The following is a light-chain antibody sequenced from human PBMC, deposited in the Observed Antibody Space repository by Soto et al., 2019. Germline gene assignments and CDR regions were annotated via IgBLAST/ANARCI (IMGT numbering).Light chain of an antibody. CDR2: DDN. V-gene: IGLV1-51*01. J-gene: IGLJ1*01. CDR3: GSWDSSLSAYV. Sequence: QSVLTQPPSVSAAPGQKVTISCSGSSSNIGGNSVSWYQQLPGTAPKLLIYDDNKRPLGIPDRFSGSKSGTSATLGITGFQTGDEADYYCGSWDSSLSAYVFGTGTKVTV. CDR1: SSNIGGNS.